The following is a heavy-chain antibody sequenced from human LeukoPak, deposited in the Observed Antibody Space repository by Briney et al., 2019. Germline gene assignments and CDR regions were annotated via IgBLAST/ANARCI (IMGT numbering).Heavy chain of an antibody. V-gene: IGHV3-48*03. CDR1: GFTFSSYE. Sequence: GGSLRLSCAASGFTFSSYEMNWVRQAPGKGREWVSYISSSGSTIYYADSVKGRFTISRDNAKNSLYLQMNSLRAEDTAVYYCARFSDAFDIWGQGTMVTVSS. J-gene: IGHJ3*02. CDR2: ISSSGSTI. CDR3: ARFSDAFDI.